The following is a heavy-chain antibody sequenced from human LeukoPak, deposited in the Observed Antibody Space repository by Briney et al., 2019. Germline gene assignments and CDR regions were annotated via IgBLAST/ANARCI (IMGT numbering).Heavy chain of an antibody. CDR2: IKSKTDGGTT. CDR1: GFTFSNAW. D-gene: IGHD6-19*01. V-gene: IGHV3-15*01. J-gene: IGHJ5*02. CDR3: AGGEYSSGP. Sequence: GGSLRLSCAASGFTFSNAWMSWVRQAPGKGLEWVGRIKSKTDGGTTDYAAPVKGRFTISRDNAQNSLYLQIDRLRAEDTAVYYCAGGEYSSGPWGQGTLVTVSS.